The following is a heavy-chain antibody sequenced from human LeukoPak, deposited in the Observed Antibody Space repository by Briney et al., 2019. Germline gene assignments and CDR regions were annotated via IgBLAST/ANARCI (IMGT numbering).Heavy chain of an antibody. CDR2: IKQDGSEK. D-gene: IGHD5-18*01. CDR3: ARDSLVYSYGYEGVDY. CDR1: GFSLSNYW. J-gene: IGHJ4*02. V-gene: IGHV3-7*01. Sequence: GGSLRLSCAASGFSLSNYWMNWVRQAPGKGLEWVANIKQDGSEKNYVDSVKGRFTISRDNAKNSLYLQMNSLRAEDTAVYYCARDSLVYSYGYEGVDYWGQGTLVTVSS.